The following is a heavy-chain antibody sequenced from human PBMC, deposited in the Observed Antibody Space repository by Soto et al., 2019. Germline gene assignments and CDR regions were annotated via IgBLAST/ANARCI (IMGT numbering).Heavy chain of an antibody. CDR2: INPSGGST. J-gene: IGHJ6*02. CDR3: ARDLYGSGRPNGYYYYYGMDV. V-gene: IGHV1-46*01. CDR1: GYTFTSYY. D-gene: IGHD3-10*01. Sequence: ASVKVSCKASGYTFTSYYMHWVRQAPGQGLEWMGIINPSGGSTSYAQKFQGRVTMTRDTSTSTVYMELSSLRSEDTAVYYCARDLYGSGRPNGYYYYYGMDVWGQGTTVTVSS.